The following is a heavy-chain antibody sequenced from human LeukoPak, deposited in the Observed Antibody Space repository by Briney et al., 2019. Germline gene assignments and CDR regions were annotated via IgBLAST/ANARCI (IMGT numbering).Heavy chain of an antibody. D-gene: IGHD2-21*02. CDR3: ARATVTARSIDY. J-gene: IGHJ4*02. CDR1: GFTISSYA. V-gene: IGHV3-23*01. Sequence: GGSLRLSCAASGFTISSYAMSWVRQAPGKGLEWVSAISGSGGSTYYADSVKGRFTISRDNSKNTLYLQMNSLRAEDTAVYYCARATVTARSIDYWGQGTLVTVSS. CDR2: ISGSGGST.